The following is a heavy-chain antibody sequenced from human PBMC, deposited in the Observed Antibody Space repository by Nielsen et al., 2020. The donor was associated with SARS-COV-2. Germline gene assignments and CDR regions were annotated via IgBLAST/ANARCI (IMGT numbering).Heavy chain of an antibody. J-gene: IGHJ4*02. V-gene: IGHV1-69*04. CDR2: IIPVLKVA. CDR3: ARDHVGQETFFDL. Sequence: SVKVSCKTSGGTFSSYTLSWVRQAPGQGLEWMGRIIPVLKVANYAQKFQDRVTISADDSTATAYLELNNVTSEDTALYYCARDHVGQETFFDLWGQGTRVIVS. D-gene: IGHD3-9*01. CDR1: GGTFSSYT.